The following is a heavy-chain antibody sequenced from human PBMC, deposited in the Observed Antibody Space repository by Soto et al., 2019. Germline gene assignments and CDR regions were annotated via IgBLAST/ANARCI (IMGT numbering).Heavy chain of an antibody. Sequence: EVQLVESGGGSVQPGGSLRLSCVASGFTFSSYEMTWVRQPPGKGLEWVSDISSSGRTTYYADSVKGRFTISRDNAKNSLYLQMNSLGAEETAVYYCARETRSSRAYWGQGTLVTVSS. D-gene: IGHD3-10*01. J-gene: IGHJ4*02. V-gene: IGHV3-48*03. CDR3: ARETRSSRAY. CDR2: ISSSGRTT. CDR1: GFTFSSYE.